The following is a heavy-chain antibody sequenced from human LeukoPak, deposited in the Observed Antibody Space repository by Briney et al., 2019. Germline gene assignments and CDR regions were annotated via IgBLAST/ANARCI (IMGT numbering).Heavy chain of an antibody. V-gene: IGHV5-51*01. J-gene: IGHJ5*02. Sequence: TGESLKISCKGSGYSFTSYSIGWVRQMPGKGLEWMGIIYPGDSDTRYSPSFQGQVTISADKSISTAYLQWSSLKASNTAMYYCARLIAVAANWFDPWGQGTLVTVSS. CDR3: ARLIAVAANWFDP. CDR1: GYSFTSYS. D-gene: IGHD6-19*01. CDR2: IYPGDSDT.